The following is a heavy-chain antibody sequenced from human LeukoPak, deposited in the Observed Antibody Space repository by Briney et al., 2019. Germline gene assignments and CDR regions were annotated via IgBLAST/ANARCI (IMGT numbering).Heavy chain of an antibody. D-gene: IGHD3-3*01. CDR3: AKEIQSFGVVIPFDY. J-gene: IGHJ4*02. CDR2: ISGSGGST. V-gene: IGHV3-23*01. Sequence: GGSLRLSCAASGFTFSSYAMSWVRQATGKGLEWVSAISGSGGSTYYADSVKGRFTISRDNSKNTLYLQMNSLRAEDTAVYYCAKEIQSFGVVIPFDYWGQGTLVTVSS. CDR1: GFTFSSYA.